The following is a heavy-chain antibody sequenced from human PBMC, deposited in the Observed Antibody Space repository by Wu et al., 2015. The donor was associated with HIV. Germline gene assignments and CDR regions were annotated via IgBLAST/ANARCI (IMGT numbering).Heavy chain of an antibody. V-gene: IGHV1-2*02. CDR1: GYTFTGYY. CDR3: ARGQGSKYYYDSSGYYYGA. Sequence: QVQLVQSGAEVKKPGASVKVSCKASGYTFTGYYIHWVRQAPGQGLEWMGWIDPASGAIKSAQKFQGRVTMTRDTSINTAYMELSRLMSDDTAVYYCARGQGSKYYYDSSGYYYGAWGQGTLVTVSS. CDR2: IDPASGAI. J-gene: IGHJ4*02. D-gene: IGHD3-22*01.